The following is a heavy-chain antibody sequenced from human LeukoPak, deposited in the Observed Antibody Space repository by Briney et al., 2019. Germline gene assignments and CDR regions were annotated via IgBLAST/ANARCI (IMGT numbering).Heavy chain of an antibody. CDR2: ISLAGQT. Sequence: SETLSLTCGVSGGSISGTNWWSWVRQPPGQGLEWVGEISLAGQTNYNPSLNGRVTMSLDKSSNQLSLHLTSVTAADTATYFCSRESGPFCPFGYWGQGTLVIVSS. CDR1: GGSISGTNW. J-gene: IGHJ4*02. CDR3: SRESGPFCPFGY. D-gene: IGHD1-26*01. V-gene: IGHV4/OR15-8*02.